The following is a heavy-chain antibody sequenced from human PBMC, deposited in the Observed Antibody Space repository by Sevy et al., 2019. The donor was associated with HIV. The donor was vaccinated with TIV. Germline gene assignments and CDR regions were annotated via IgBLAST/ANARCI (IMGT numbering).Heavy chain of an antibody. CDR2: FDPEDGET. D-gene: IGHD2-15*01. Sequence: ASVKVSCKVSGYTLTELSMHWVRQAPGKGLEWMGGFDPEDGETIYAQKFQGRVTMTEDTSTDTAYMELSSLISEDTAVYYCAVVVVAATRDYYYGMDVWGQGTTVTVSS. V-gene: IGHV1-24*01. CDR3: AVVVVAATRDYYYGMDV. J-gene: IGHJ6*02. CDR1: GYTLTELS.